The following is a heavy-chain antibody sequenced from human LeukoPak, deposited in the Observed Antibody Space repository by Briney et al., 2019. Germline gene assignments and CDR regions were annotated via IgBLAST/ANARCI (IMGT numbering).Heavy chain of an antibody. CDR3: ATQLRDAFDI. V-gene: IGHV4-34*01. Sequence: SETLSLTCAVYGGSFSGYYWSWIRQPPGKGLEWIGEINHSGSTNYNPSLKSRVTILLHTSKNHFSLKLSSVTAADTVVYYCATQLRDAFDIWGQGTMVTVSS. D-gene: IGHD6-6*01. J-gene: IGHJ3*02. CDR1: GGSFSGYY. CDR2: INHSGST.